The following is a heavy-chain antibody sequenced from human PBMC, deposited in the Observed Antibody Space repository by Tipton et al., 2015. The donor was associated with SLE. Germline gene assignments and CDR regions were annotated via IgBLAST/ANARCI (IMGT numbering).Heavy chain of an antibody. CDR3: ARGTYYYDSSGSTDYFDY. Sequence: TLSLTCTVSGGSISSHYWSWIRQPPGKGLEWIGYIYYSGSTNYNPSLKSRVTISVDTSKNQFSLKLSSVTAADTAVYYCARGTYYYDSSGSTDYFDYWGQGTLVTVSS. J-gene: IGHJ4*02. CDR2: IYYSGST. D-gene: IGHD3-22*01. V-gene: IGHV4-59*11. CDR1: GGSISSHY.